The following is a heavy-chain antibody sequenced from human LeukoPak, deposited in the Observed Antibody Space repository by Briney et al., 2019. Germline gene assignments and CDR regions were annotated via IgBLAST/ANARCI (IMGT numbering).Heavy chain of an antibody. Sequence: GGSLRLSCAASGFTVSSNYMSWVRQAPGRGLEWVSLIYAGGNTYYADSVKGRFTISRDNSKNTLYLQMNSLRAEDTAVYYCATEYSVHAFDIWGLGTMVTVSS. V-gene: IGHV3-53*01. D-gene: IGHD6-6*01. J-gene: IGHJ3*02. CDR3: ATEYSVHAFDI. CDR2: IYAGGNT. CDR1: GFTVSSNY.